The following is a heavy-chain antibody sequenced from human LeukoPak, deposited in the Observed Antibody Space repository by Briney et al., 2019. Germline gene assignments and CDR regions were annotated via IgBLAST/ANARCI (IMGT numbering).Heavy chain of an antibody. CDR3: ARDDYGDYFDY. V-gene: IGHV4-59*01. J-gene: IGHJ4*02. Sequence: SETLSLTCTVSCGSIRSYYWGWIRQPPGKGLEWIGYIYYSGSTNYNPSLKSRVTISVDTSKNQFSLKLSSVTAADTAVYYCARDDYGDYFDYWGQGTLVTVSS. CDR1: CGSIRSYY. D-gene: IGHD4-17*01. CDR2: IYYSGST.